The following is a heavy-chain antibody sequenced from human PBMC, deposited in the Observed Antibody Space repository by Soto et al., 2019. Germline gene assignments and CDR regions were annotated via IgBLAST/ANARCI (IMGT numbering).Heavy chain of an antibody. Sequence: GVSLRLSCAASGFTVSSNYMTWVRQAPGKGLEWVSVIYSGGATYYADSVKGRFTISRDNSKNTLYLQMNSLRAEDTAVYYCARAPLYGGNSVWGQGTVVTVSS. CDR3: ARAPLYGGNSV. CDR2: IYSGGAT. V-gene: IGHV3-66*01. CDR1: GFTVSSNY. D-gene: IGHD4-17*01. J-gene: IGHJ4*02.